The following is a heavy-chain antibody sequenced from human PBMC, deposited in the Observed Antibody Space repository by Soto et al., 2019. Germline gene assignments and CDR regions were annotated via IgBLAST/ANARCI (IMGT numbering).Heavy chain of an antibody. D-gene: IGHD6-6*01. V-gene: IGHV1-69*13. CDR3: ARGGYSSSYRLDY. CDR2: IMPIIGTA. Sequence: SVKVSCKASGGTFSSYAIKWVRQLPGQGLEWMGGIMPIIGTANYAQKFQGRVTITADESTSTAYMELSSLRSEDTAVYYCARGGYSSSYRLDYWGQGTMVTVYS. CDR1: GGTFSSYA. J-gene: IGHJ4*02.